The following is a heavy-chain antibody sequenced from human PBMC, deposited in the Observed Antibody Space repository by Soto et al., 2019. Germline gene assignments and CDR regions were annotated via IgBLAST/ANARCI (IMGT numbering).Heavy chain of an antibody. CDR2: INSYNSYT. J-gene: IGHJ4*02. CDR3: ARHGGMVRGVLITTYIDY. D-gene: IGHD3-10*01. V-gene: IGHV3-21*01. CDR1: GFNFSDSR. Sequence: LRLSCAASGFNFSDSRMNWVRQAPGKGLEWVASINSYNSYTYYADSIKGRFTISRDNAKKSLYLQMSSLSAEDTAVYYCARHGGMVRGVLITTYIDYWGQGTPVTVSS.